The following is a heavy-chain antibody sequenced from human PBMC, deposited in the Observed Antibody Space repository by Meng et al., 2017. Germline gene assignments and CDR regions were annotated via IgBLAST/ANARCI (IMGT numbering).Heavy chain of an antibody. V-gene: IGHV3-21*01. J-gene: IGHJ6*02. CDR3: ARDRNLWFGELLPIYYYGMDV. Sequence: LSLTCAASGFTFSSYSMNWVRQAPGKGLEWVSSISSSSSYIYYADSVKGRFTISRDNAKNSLYLQMNSLRAEDTAVYYCARDRNLWFGELLPIYYYGMDVWGQGTTVTVSS. CDR1: GFTFSSYS. D-gene: IGHD3-10*01. CDR2: ISSSSSYI.